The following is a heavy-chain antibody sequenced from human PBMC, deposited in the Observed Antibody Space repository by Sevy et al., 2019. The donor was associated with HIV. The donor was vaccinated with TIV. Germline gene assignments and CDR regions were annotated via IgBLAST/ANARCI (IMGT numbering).Heavy chain of an antibody. D-gene: IGHD2-2*03. V-gene: IGHV3-23*01. CDR1: GFTFSSYS. CDR2: IGGSGGST. Sequence: GGSLRLSCAASGFTFSSYSMNWVRQAPGKGLEWVSSIGGSGGSTYYADSVKGRFTISRDNSNNMIDLEMNSLRAEDTAVYYCAKENRDGFQWGQGTLVTVSS. J-gene: IGHJ4*02. CDR3: AKENRDGFQ.